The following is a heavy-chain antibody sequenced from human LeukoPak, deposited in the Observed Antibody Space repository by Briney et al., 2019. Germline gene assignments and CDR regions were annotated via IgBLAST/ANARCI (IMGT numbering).Heavy chain of an antibody. CDR2: ISSSGTYI. CDR1: GFTFSSYN. D-gene: IGHD3-10*01. J-gene: IGHJ4*02. CDR3: ARGADYGSGSYYRDY. Sequence: GGSLRLSCAASGFTFSSYNMNWVRQAPGKGLEWVSSISSSGTYIYYADSVKGRFTISRGNAKNSLYLQMNSLRADDTAVYYCARGADYGSGSYYRDYWGQGTLVTVSS. V-gene: IGHV3-21*01.